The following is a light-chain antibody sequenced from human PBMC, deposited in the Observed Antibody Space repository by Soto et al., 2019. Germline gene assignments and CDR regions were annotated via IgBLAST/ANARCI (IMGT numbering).Light chain of an antibody. V-gene: IGKV1-9*01. CDR2: SAS. Sequence: DIQLTQSPSFLSASVGDRVSITCRASQAISSDVAWYQQKPGKAPKLLIYSASTLVSGVTSRFSGSGFGTQFTLTISGLRPEDLATYYCQQLNSYPRTFGPGTKVNIK. CDR3: QQLNSYPRT. J-gene: IGKJ3*01. CDR1: QAISSD.